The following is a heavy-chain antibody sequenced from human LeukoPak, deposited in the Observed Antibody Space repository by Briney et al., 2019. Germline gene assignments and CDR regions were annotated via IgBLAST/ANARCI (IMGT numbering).Heavy chain of an antibody. D-gene: IGHD3-22*01. V-gene: IGHV3-21*01. CDR2: ISSGSTYV. CDR3: ARDRGYYYDSSGHIDAFDL. Sequence: GGSLRLSCAASGFAFSSYSMNWVRQAPGKGLEWVSSISSGSTYVYYADSVKGRFSISRDNAKNSLCLQMSSLRAEDTAVYYCARDRGYYYDSSGHIDAFDLWGQGTMVTVS. J-gene: IGHJ3*01. CDR1: GFAFSSYS.